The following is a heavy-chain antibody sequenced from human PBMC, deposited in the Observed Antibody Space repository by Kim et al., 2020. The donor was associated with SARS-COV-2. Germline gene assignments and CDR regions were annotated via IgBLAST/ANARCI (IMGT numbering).Heavy chain of an antibody. CDR3: ARGAMSRY. CDR1: GGSFSGYY. V-gene: IGHV4-34*01. CDR2: INHSGST. Sequence: SETLSLTCAVYGGSFSGYYWSWIRQPPGKGLEWIGEINHSGSTNYNPSLKSRVTISVDTSKNQFSLKLSSVTAADTAVYYCARGAMSRYWGQGTLVTVSS. J-gene: IGHJ4*02. D-gene: IGHD2-2*01.